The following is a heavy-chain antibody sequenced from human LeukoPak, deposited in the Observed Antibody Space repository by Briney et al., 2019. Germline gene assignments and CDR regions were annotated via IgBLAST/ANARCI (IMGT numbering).Heavy chain of an antibody. D-gene: IGHD6-19*01. J-gene: IGHJ4*02. CDR3: ARDLGWSSYYFDY. CDR2: IYYSGST. V-gene: IGHV4-39*07. Sequence: SETLSLTCTVSGGSISSSSYYWGWIRQPPGKGLEWIGSIYYSGSTYYNPSLKSRVTISVDTSKNQFSLKLSSVTAADTAVYYCARDLGWSSYYFDYWGQGTLVTVSS. CDR1: GGSISSSSYY.